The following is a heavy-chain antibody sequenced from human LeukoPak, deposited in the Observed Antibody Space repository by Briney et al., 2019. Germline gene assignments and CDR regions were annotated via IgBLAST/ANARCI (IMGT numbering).Heavy chain of an antibody. CDR2: ISGGGYTI. Sequence: PGGSLRLSCAASGFTFSNYEMNWVRQAPGKGLEWVSYISGGGYTIYSADSVKGRFTISRDNAKNSLYLQMNSLRAEDTAVYYCARAPLYGDTTETSYYFDYWGQGTLVTVSS. J-gene: IGHJ4*02. D-gene: IGHD4-17*01. V-gene: IGHV3-48*03. CDR1: GFTFSNYE. CDR3: ARAPLYGDTTETSYYFDY.